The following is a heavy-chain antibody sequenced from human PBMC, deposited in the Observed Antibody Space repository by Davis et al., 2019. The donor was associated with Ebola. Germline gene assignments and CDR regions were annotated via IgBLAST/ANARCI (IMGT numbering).Heavy chain of an antibody. CDR1: GFTFSSYW. V-gene: IGHV3-74*01. J-gene: IGHJ4*02. Sequence: ESLKISCAASGFTFSSYWMHWVRQAPGKGLVWVSRINSDGSSTSYADSVKGRFTISRDNAKNTLYLQMNSLRAEDTAVYYCARAHYDFWSGYLNYWGQGTLVTVSS. CDR2: INSDGSST. D-gene: IGHD3-3*01. CDR3: ARAHYDFWSGYLNY.